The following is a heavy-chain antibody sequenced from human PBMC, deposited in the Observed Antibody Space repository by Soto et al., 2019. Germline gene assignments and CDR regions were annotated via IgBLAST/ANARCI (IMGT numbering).Heavy chain of an antibody. CDR2: IIPSLGIA. Sequence: SVKVSCKASGYAFTTYYIHWVRQANGQGLEWMGRIIPSLGIANYAQKFQGRVTITADKSTSTAYMELSSLRSEDTAVYYCARVRRRNLGYCSSTSCYYAFDIRGQGTMVTVSS. CDR1: GYAFTTYY. D-gene: IGHD2-2*01. CDR3: ARVRRRNLGYCSSTSCYYAFDI. J-gene: IGHJ3*02. V-gene: IGHV1-69*04.